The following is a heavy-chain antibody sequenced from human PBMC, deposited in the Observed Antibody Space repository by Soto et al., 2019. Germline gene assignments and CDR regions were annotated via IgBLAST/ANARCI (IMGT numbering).Heavy chain of an antibody. CDR3: ARDRRDGYKRYFEF. D-gene: IGHD5-12*01. CDR2: IYYNGNT. V-gene: IGHV4-59*01. J-gene: IGHJ4*02. CDR1: AASFSKYY. Sequence: SETLSLTCSVSAASFSKYYWTWIRQPPGKGLEWIGYIYYNGNTNYNPSLERRLIVSIDTSKKQFSLTLNSVTAADTAVYFCARDRRDGYKRYFEFWGQGNQVTVSS.